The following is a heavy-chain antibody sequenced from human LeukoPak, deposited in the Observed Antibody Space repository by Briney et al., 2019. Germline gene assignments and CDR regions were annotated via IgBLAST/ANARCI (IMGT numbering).Heavy chain of an antibody. CDR3: PRQRYFIMTRCGVWGNWFDP. CDR2: IIPILGIA. V-gene: IGHV1-69*02. Sequence: SVKDICKAAADSFSTSYISWWRQAPGQGLEWMGRIIPILGIANYAQKFQGRVTITADKSTSTAYMELSSLRFEDRAMSEYPRQRYFIMTRCGVWGNWFDPWGQGTLVTVSS. D-gene: IGHD2-8*02. CDR1: ADSFSTSY. J-gene: IGHJ5*02.